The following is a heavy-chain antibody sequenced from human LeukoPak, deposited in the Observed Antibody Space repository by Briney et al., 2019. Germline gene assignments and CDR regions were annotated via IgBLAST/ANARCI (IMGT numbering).Heavy chain of an antibody. J-gene: IGHJ6*02. Sequence: SQTLSLTCAISGDSVSSNSAAWNWIRQSPSRGLEWLGRTYYRSKWYNDYAVSVKSRITINPDTSKNQFSLQLNSVTPEDTAVYYCARDAAVHDFARGRDYYYGMDVWGQGTTVTVSS. CDR3: ARDAAVHDFARGRDYYYGMDV. CDR1: GDSVSSNSAA. V-gene: IGHV6-1*01. CDR2: TYYRSKWYN. D-gene: IGHD3-16*01.